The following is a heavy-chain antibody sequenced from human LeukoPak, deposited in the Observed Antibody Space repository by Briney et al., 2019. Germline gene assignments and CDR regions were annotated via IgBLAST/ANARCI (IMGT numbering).Heavy chain of an antibody. D-gene: IGHD5-24*01. CDR1: EYSFTGYW. V-gene: IGHV5-51*01. CDR2: IYPGDSDT. CDR3: AISRDGYNFDY. Sequence: GESLKISCKGFEYSFTGYWIGWVRQMPGKGLEWMGSIYPGDSDTRNSPSFQGQVTISADKSISTAYLQWSSLKASDTSMYYCAISRDGYNFDYWGQGTLVTVSS. J-gene: IGHJ4*02.